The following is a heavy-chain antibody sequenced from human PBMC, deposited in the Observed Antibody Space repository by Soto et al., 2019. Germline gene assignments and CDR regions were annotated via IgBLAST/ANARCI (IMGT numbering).Heavy chain of an antibody. V-gene: IGHV4-4*02. CDR2: VFHSGSV. D-gene: IGHD1-1*01. CDR3: ARKAWTRLDY. CDR1: GGSLNTPVW. J-gene: IGHJ4*02. Sequence: PXGTLSLTCGVSGGSLNTPVWWAWVRLTPGKGLEWIGEVFHSGSVNYSPSLQSRVTISVDKSTNHFSLRLTSVTAADTAVYYCARKAWTRLDYWGQGALVTVSS.